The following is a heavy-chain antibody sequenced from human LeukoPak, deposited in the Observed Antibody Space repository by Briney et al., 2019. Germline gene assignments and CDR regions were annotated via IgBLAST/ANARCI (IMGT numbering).Heavy chain of an antibody. CDR3: ARASGSYTTPLDY. Sequence: SVKVSCKASGGTFSSYAISWVRQAPGQGLEWMGGIIPIFGTANYAQKFQGRVTITTDESTSTAHMELSSLRSEDTAVYYCARASGSYTTPLDYWGQGTLVTVSS. CDR2: IIPIFGTA. D-gene: IGHD1-26*01. V-gene: IGHV1-69*05. J-gene: IGHJ4*02. CDR1: GGTFSSYA.